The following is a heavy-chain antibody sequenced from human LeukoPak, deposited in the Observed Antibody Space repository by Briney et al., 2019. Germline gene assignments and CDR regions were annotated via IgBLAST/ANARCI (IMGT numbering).Heavy chain of an antibody. Sequence: GGSLRLSCAASGFTFSSHWMTWVRQAPGKGLEWVANIKQDGSEKYYVDSVKGRFTISRDNAKNSLYLQMNSLRAEDTAVYYCARHRSCDYWGQGTLVTVSS. CDR3: ARHRSCDY. CDR2: IKQDGSEK. J-gene: IGHJ4*02. V-gene: IGHV3-7*02. CDR1: GFTFSSHW.